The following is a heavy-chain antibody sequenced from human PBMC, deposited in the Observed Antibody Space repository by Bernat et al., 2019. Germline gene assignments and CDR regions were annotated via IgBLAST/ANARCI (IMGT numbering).Heavy chain of an antibody. CDR2: INSDGSIT. J-gene: IGHJ4*02. CDR1: GFTFSSYW. Sequence: EVQLVESGEALVQPGGSLRLSCAASGFTFSSYWMHWVRQAPGKGLVWVSRINSDGSITTYADSVKGRFTISGDNAKNTLYLQMNSLRVEDTAVYYCARGRLGNYFDYWGQGTLVTASS. V-gene: IGHV3-74*01. D-gene: IGHD1-1*01. CDR3: ARGRLGNYFDY.